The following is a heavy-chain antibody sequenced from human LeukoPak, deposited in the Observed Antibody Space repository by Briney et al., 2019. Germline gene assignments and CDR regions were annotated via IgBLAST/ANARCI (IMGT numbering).Heavy chain of an antibody. Sequence: ASVKVSCKASGYTFTSYVMNGVRQAPGQGLEWMGWINTNTGNPTYAQGFTGRFVCSLDTSVSTAYLQISSLKAEDTVVYYCARAAFWSGLDYWGQGTLVTVSS. D-gene: IGHD3-3*01. J-gene: IGHJ4*02. CDR2: INTNTGNP. CDR1: GYTFTSYV. V-gene: IGHV7-4-1*02. CDR3: ARAAFWSGLDY.